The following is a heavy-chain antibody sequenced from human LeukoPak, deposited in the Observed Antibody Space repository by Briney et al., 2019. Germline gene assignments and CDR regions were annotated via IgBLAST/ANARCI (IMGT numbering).Heavy chain of an antibody. Sequence: SGTLSLTCAVYGGSFSGYYWSWIRQPPGKGLEWIGEINHSGSTNYNPSLKSRVTISVDTSKNQFSLKLSSVTAADTAVYYCARMGSYRYLAYFDYWGQGTLVTASS. V-gene: IGHV4-34*01. J-gene: IGHJ4*02. D-gene: IGHD3-16*02. CDR3: ARMGSYRYLAYFDY. CDR2: INHSGST. CDR1: GGSFSGYY.